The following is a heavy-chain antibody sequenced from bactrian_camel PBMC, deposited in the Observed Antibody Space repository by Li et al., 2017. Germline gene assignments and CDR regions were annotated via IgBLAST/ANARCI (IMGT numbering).Heavy chain of an antibody. CDR1: KYTFGSDC. V-gene: IGHV3S1*01. J-gene: IGHJ6*01. Sequence: HVQLVESGGGSVQAGGSLRLSCTASKYTFGSDCMGWFRQAPGKEREGVAAINSYGGIKAYTDSVKGRFTISRDNAKNTVYLQLNILKLEDMAMYYCGRGGDFGYWGQGTQVTVS. CDR3: GRGGDFGY. CDR2: INSYGGIK.